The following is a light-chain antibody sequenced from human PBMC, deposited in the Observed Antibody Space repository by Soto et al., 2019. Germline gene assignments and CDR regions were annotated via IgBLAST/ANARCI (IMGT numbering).Light chain of an antibody. V-gene: IGLV2-8*01. CDR2: EVN. J-gene: IGLJ1*01. CDR3: CSYAGRNKLRV. Sequence: QSALTQPPSASGSPEQSVTISCTGTSSDVGGYDYVSWYQQHPGKAPRLIIFEVNKRPSGVPDRFSGSKSGNTASLTVSGLQAEDEADYYCCSYAGRNKLRVFGTGTKVTVL. CDR1: SSDVGGYDY.